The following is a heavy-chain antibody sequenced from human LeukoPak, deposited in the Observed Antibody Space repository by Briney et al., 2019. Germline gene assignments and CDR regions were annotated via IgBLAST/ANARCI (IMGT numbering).Heavy chain of an antibody. V-gene: IGHV1/OR15-1*04. J-gene: IGHJ4*02. CDR1: GYIFTNFY. CDR3: ARDPQQQLEADY. CDR2: INPDNGAT. Sequence: ASVKVSCKASGYIFTNFYLHWMRQAPGHGLEWIGWINPDNGATNSAQKFQGRVTMTRDTSTNTVYMELSSLRSEDTAIYYCARDPQQQLEADYWGQGTLVTVSS. D-gene: IGHD6-13*01.